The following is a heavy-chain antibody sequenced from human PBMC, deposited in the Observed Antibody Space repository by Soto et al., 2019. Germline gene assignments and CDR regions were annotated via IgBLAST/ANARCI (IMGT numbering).Heavy chain of an antibody. Sequence: GGSLRLSCAASGFSFSRYSMNWVRQAPGKGLQWISYISSSSSTIYYIDSVKARFAISRDNAMNSLYLQMNSLRDEDSAIYYCARGPSSFYYDSRVYQNLFDYWGQGALVTVSS. CDR3: ARGPSSFYYDSRVYQNLFDY. D-gene: IGHD3-22*01. V-gene: IGHV3-48*02. CDR2: ISSSSSTI. J-gene: IGHJ4*02. CDR1: GFSFSRYS.